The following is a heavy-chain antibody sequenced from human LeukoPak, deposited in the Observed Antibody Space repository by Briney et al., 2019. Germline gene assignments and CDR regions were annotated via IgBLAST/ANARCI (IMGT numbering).Heavy chain of an antibody. D-gene: IGHD2-21*02. CDR3: ARGDWEK. CDR1: GFTVRNYNY. V-gene: IGHV3-53*01. CDR2: LYSGGIT. Sequence: GGSLRLSCAASGFTVRNYNYMTWVRQAPRKGLEWVSVLYSGGITYYADSVKGRFSISRDDPKNTLYLQMNSLRVEDTAMYYCARGDWEKWGQGTLVTVSS. J-gene: IGHJ4*02.